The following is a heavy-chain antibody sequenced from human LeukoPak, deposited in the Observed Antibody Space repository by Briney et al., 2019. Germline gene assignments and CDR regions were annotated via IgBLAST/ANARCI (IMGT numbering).Heavy chain of an antibody. V-gene: IGHV4-39*01. CDR1: GGSISSSSYY. CDR3: ARLAYIVVVPAAIRVGYAFDI. D-gene: IGHD2-2*01. CDR2: IYYSGST. J-gene: IGHJ3*02. Sequence: SETLSLACTVSGGSISSSSYYWGWIRQPPGKGLEWIGSIYYSGSTYYNPSLKSRVTISVDTSKNQFSLKLSSVTAADTAVYYCARLAYIVVVPAAIRVGYAFDIWGQGTMVTVSS.